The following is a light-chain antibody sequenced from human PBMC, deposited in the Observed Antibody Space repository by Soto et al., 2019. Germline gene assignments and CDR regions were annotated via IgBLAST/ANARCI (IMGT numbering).Light chain of an antibody. CDR2: EVS. Sequence: CVRKRAASGSGAAGGGVSISCTGTSSDVGGYNYVSWYQQHPGKAPKLMIYEVSKRPSGVPDRFSGSKSGNTASLTVSVLHAQDAADYYCSSSAGNKNVFGTGTKVTVL. CDR1: SSDVGGYNY. V-gene: IGLV2-8*01. CDR3: SSSAGNKNV. J-gene: IGLJ1*01.